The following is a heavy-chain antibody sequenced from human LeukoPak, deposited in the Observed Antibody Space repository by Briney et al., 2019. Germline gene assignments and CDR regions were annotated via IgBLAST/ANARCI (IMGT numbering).Heavy chain of an antibody. J-gene: IGHJ4*02. CDR1: GFTFSNYW. D-gene: IGHD2-15*01. CDR2: ISSDGTTT. CDR3: VKDGGKSFSTTYDY. Sequence: RGSLRLSCAASGFTFSNYWMHWVRQAPGKRLVWVSVISSDGTTTAYADSVKGRFTISRDNAKNTLYLQMNSLRAEDTAIYYCVKDGGKSFSTTYDYWGQGTLVTVSS. V-gene: IGHV3-74*01.